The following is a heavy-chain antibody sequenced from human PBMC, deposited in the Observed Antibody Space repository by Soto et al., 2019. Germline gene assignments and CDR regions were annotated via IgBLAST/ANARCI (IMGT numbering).Heavy chain of an antibody. V-gene: IGHV1-3*01. J-gene: IGHJ4*02. Sequence: QVQLVQSGAEVKKPGASVKVSCKASGYTFTSYAMHWVRQAPGQRLEWMGWINAGNGNTKYSQKFQGRVTITWDTSASTGYMELSSLGAADTALYYCSRTSGYYWYDYWGQGTLVTVSS. CDR2: INAGNGNT. D-gene: IGHD3-22*01. CDR1: GYTFTSYA. CDR3: SRTSGYYWYDY.